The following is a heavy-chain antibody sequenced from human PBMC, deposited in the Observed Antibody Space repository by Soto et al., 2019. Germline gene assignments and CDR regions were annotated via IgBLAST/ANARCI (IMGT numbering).Heavy chain of an antibody. CDR2: SYWDDDK. CDR1: GFSLSTSGVG. Sequence: QITLKESGPTLVKPTQTLTLTCTFSGFSLSTSGVGVGWIRQPPGKALEWLAVSYWDDDKRSSSSLKSRLTITKDTSKNQVVLTMTNMDPVDTATYYCAHHPYYGLGTYSFDYWGQGILVTVSS. V-gene: IGHV2-5*02. CDR3: AHHPYYGLGTYSFDY. J-gene: IGHJ4*02. D-gene: IGHD3-10*01.